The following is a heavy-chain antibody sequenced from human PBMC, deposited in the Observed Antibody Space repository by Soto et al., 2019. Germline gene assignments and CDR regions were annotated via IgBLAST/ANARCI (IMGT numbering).Heavy chain of an antibody. D-gene: IGHD1-1*01. Sequence: QVQLQESGPGLVKPSGTLSLTCAVSGGSISSSNWWSWVRQPPGKGLEWIGEIYHSGSTNYNPSLKSRVTISVDKSKNQFSLKLSSVTAADTAVYYCARDWGVVFLENYYYYGMDVWGQGTTVTVSS. CDR2: IYHSGST. V-gene: IGHV4-4*02. CDR1: GGSISSSNW. CDR3: ARDWGVVFLENYYYYGMDV. J-gene: IGHJ6*02.